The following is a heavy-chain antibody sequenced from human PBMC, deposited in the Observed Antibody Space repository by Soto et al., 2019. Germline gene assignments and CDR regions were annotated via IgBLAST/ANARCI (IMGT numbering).Heavy chain of an antibody. Sequence: HITLTESGPTLVKPTQTLTLTCTYSGFSLRTTGVGVGWVRQPPGKALEWLAIIYWNDDKHYSPSLKSRFTLTSNISKSQVVLTMTNMDPVGTATYYCAHTWGLPFDYWGQGTLVIVSS. J-gene: IGHJ4*02. CDR3: AHTWGLPFDY. V-gene: IGHV2-5*01. CDR1: GFSLRTTGVG. CDR2: IYWNDDK. D-gene: IGHD3-16*01.